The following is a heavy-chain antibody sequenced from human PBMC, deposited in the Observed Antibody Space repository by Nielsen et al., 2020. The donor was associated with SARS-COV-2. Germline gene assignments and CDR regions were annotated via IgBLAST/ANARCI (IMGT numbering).Heavy chain of an antibody. CDR1: GFTFSSYS. CDR3: AKEAHYYDFWSGYYYYMDV. J-gene: IGHJ6*03. Sequence: GESLKISCAASGFTFSSYSMNWVRQAPGKGLEWVSSISSSSSYIYYADSVKGRFTISRDNAKNSLYLQMNSLRAEDTAVYYCAKEAHYYDFWSGYYYYMDVWGKGTTVTVSS. V-gene: IGHV3-21*01. CDR2: ISSSSSYI. D-gene: IGHD3-3*01.